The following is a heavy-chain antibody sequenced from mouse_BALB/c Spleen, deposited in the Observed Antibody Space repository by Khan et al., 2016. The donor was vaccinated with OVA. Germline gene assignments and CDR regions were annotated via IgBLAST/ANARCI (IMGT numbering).Heavy chain of an antibody. D-gene: IGHD1-2*01. V-gene: IGHV1-77*01. Sequence: QVQLKQSGAELARPGASVKLSCKASGYTFTDYYINWVKQRTGQGLEWIGEISPGSGDPYYNERFKGKATLTADQSSSTAYMQLSSLTSYASAVYFCARRNYFGYTFAYWGQGTLVTVSA. CDR2: ISPGSGDP. CDR3: ARRNYFGYTFAY. J-gene: IGHJ3*01. CDR1: GYTFTDYY.